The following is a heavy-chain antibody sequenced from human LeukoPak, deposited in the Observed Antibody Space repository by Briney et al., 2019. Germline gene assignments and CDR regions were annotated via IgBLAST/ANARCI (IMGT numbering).Heavy chain of an antibody. CDR3: AKARRKAAAGNMGLDAFDI. CDR1: GFTFSSYG. CDR2: ISYDGSNK. D-gene: IGHD6-13*01. V-gene: IGHV3-30*18. Sequence: GGSLRLSCAASGFTFSSYGMHWVRQAPGKGLEWVAVISYDGSNKYYADSVKGRFTISRDNSKNTLYLQMNSLRAEDTAVYYCAKARRKAAAGNMGLDAFDIWGQGTMVTVSS. J-gene: IGHJ3*02.